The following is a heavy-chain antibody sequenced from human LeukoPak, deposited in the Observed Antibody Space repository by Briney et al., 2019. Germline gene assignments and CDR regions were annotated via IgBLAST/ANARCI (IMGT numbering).Heavy chain of an antibody. V-gene: IGHV1-8*01. CDR3: AREYYDFWSGYYSNYYYYYMDV. D-gene: IGHD3-3*01. Sequence: EASVKVSCKASGYTFTSYDINWVRLATGQGLEWMGWMNPYSGNTGYAQKFQGRVTMTRNTSISTAYMELSSLRSDDTAVYYCAREYYDFWSGYYSNYYYYYMDVWGKGTTVTVSS. J-gene: IGHJ6*03. CDR2: MNPYSGNT. CDR1: GYTFTSYD.